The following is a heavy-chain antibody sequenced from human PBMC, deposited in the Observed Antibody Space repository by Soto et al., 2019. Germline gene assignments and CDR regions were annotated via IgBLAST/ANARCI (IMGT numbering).Heavy chain of an antibody. CDR3: AKIPTGSGSSKFDY. D-gene: IGHD3-10*01. J-gene: IGHJ4*02. Sequence: SLRLSCAASGFTFRTYAMNWVRQAPGKGLEWISAISGSGSFTHYADSVRGRFTISRDNSQNQLYLQMNNLRGDDTAMYYCAKIPTGSGSSKFDYWGQGIQVTVSS. CDR2: ISGSGSFT. CDR1: GFTFRTYA. V-gene: IGHV3-23*01.